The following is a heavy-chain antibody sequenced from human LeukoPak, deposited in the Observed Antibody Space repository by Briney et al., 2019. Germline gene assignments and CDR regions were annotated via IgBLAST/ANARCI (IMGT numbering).Heavy chain of an antibody. CDR2: INAGNGNT. D-gene: IGHD3-22*01. V-gene: IGHV1-3*01. CDR1: GYTFTSYA. J-gene: IGHJ4*02. CDR3: ARDSGPAVNYYDSSGYPDY. Sequence: ASVKVSCKASGYTFTSYAMHWVRQAPGQRLEWMGWINAGNGNTKYSQKFQGRVTITRDTSASTAYMELSSLRSEDTAVYYCARDSGPAVNYYDSSGYPDYWGQGTLVTVSS.